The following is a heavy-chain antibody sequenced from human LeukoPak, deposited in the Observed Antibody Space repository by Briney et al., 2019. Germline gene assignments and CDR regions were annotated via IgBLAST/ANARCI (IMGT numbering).Heavy chain of an antibody. D-gene: IGHD3-22*01. Sequence: GGSLRLSCAASGFSFSDYEMNWVRQAPGKGLEWVSYISSSGSTIYYADSVKGRFTISRDNAKNSLYLQMNSLRAEDTAVYYCARDRYDNIGYHDYWGQGTLVTVSA. CDR1: GFSFSDYE. CDR2: ISSSGSTI. J-gene: IGHJ4*02. CDR3: ARDRYDNIGYHDY. V-gene: IGHV3-48*03.